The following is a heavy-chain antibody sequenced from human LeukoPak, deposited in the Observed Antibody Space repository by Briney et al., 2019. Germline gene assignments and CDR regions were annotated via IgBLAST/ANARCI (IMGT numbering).Heavy chain of an antibody. J-gene: IGHJ4*02. Sequence: GGSLRLSCAASGFTFSSYAMSWARQAPGKGLEWVSTISDSRGDTNYAASVKGRFTISRDNYKNTLYLQMSSLRVDDTAVYYCAKDRNSFGSGGSDYWGQGTLVTVSS. V-gene: IGHV3-23*01. D-gene: IGHD3-10*01. CDR1: GFTFSSYA. CDR3: AKDRNSFGSGGSDY. CDR2: ISDSRGDT.